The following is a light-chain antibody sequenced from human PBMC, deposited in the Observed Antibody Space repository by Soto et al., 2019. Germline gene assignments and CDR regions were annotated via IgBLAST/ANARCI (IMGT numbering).Light chain of an antibody. CDR2: AAS. V-gene: IGKV3-20*01. CDR1: QSVTSSY. J-gene: IGKJ1*01. Sequence: EVVLTQTPGTVSLSPGERATLSCRASQSVTSSYLAWYQQKPGQAPRLLIYAASSRATGIPDRFSGSGSGTDFTLSISRLEPEDFAVYYCQPYGSSMTWTFGQGTKVEIK. CDR3: QPYGSSMTWT.